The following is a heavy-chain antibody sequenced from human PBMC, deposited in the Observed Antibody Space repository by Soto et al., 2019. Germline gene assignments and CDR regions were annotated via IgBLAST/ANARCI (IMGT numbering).Heavy chain of an antibody. Sequence: EVQLVGSGGGLVQPGGSLRVSCAASGFTFSNYWMHWVRQGPGKGLVWVAHINPDGSSTSYADSVKGRFTISRDNAKNTLDLQMNSLRAEDTAVYYCAREMTGTDDYWGQGTLVSVSS. V-gene: IGHV3-74*01. D-gene: IGHD1-1*01. CDR2: INPDGSST. CDR1: GFTFSNYW. J-gene: IGHJ4*02. CDR3: AREMTGTDDY.